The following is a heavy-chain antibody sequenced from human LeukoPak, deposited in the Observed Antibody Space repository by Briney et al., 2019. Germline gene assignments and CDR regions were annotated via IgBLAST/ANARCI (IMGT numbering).Heavy chain of an antibody. D-gene: IGHD2-8*01. Sequence: PSETLSLTCTVSGGSISSGGYYWSWIRQPPGKGLEWIGYIYHSGSTYYNPSLKSRVTISVDRSKNQFSLKLSSVTAADTAVYYCARDVLGDAFDIWGQGTMVTVSS. CDR1: GGSISSGGYY. CDR2: IYHSGST. CDR3: ARDVLGDAFDI. V-gene: IGHV4-30-2*01. J-gene: IGHJ3*02.